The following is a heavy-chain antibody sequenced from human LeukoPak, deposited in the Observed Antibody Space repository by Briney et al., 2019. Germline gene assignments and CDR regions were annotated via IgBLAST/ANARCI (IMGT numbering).Heavy chain of an antibody. CDR2: INSDESIT. CDR1: GLTFSTYE. J-gene: IGHJ4*02. D-gene: IGHD4-11*01. V-gene: IGHV3-74*01. Sequence: GGSLRLSCAASGLTFSTYEMNWVRQAPGKGLVWVSRINSDESITTYADSVKGRFTISRDNAKNTLYLQMNSLRAEDTAVYYCARGLVPGFLDYWGQGTPVTVSS. CDR3: ARGLVPGFLDY.